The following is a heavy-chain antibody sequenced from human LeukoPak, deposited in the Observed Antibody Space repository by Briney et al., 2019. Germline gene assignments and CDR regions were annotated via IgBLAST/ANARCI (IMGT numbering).Heavy chain of an antibody. J-gene: IGHJ4*02. Sequence: GGSLRLSCVAPGFTFSDYYMSWVRQAPGKGLEWVSYIFNSGSTINYADSVKGRFTISRDNAKASLYLQVDGLRAEDTAIYYCARVDYPWHFACWGQGTLVTVSS. D-gene: IGHD4/OR15-4a*01. CDR1: GFTFSDYY. CDR2: IFNSGSTI. CDR3: ARVDYPWHFAC. V-gene: IGHV3-11*01.